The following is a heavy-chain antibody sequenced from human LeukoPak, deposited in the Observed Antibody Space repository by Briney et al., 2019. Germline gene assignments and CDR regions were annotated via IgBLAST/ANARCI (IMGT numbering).Heavy chain of an antibody. CDR2: ISSSSSYI. V-gene: IGHV3-21*01. CDR1: GFTFSSYS. D-gene: IGHD4-17*01. CDR3: ARDHAGGDYVGYFDY. Sequence: GGSPRLSCAASGFTFSSYSMNWVRQAPGKGLEWVSSISSSSSYIYYADSVKGRFTISRDNAKNSLYLQMNSLRAEDTAVYYCARDHAGGDYVGYFDYWGQGTLVTVSS. J-gene: IGHJ4*02.